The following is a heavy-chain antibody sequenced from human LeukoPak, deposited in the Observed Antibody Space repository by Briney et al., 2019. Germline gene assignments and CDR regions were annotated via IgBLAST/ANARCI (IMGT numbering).Heavy chain of an antibody. CDR1: GGSISSSSYY. CDR2: IYYSGST. CDR3: ARHKTGSGGDYGWFDP. Sequence: SETLSLTCTVSGGSISSSSYYWGWIRQPPGKGLEWIGSIYYSGSTYYNPSLKSRVTISVDTSKNQFSLKLSSVTAADTAVYYCARHKTGSGGDYGWFDPWGQGTLVTVSS. D-gene: IGHD4-17*01. V-gene: IGHV4-39*01. J-gene: IGHJ5*02.